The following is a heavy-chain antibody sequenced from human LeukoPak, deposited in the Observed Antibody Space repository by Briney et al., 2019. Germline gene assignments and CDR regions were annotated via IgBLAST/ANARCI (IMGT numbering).Heavy chain of an antibody. J-gene: IGHJ4*02. D-gene: IGHD6-13*01. CDR1: RFTFCRYC. CDR2: IKQDGSEK. Sequence: TGVSLRLSCAASRFTFCRYCVSWVREAPEKGLEGVDNIKQDGSEKYYVDSVKGRFTISRDNAKNSLYLQMNSLRAEDTAVYYCARGGDNSWYVPYYFDYWGQGTLVTVSS. CDR3: ARGGDNSWYVPYYFDY. V-gene: IGHV3-7*04.